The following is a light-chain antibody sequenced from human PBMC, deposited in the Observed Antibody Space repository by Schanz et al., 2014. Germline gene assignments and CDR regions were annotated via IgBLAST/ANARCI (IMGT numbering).Light chain of an antibody. CDR1: QSVSTK. V-gene: IGKV3-15*01. J-gene: IGKJ3*01. Sequence: EIVMTQSPATLSVSPGERASLSCRTSQSVSTKLAWYQQKLGQAPRLLIYGVSTRVSGIPDRFSGSGSGTEFTLTISGLQSEDFAVYYCQSYDNRPPLFTFGPGTKVDIK. CDR3: QSYDNRPPLFT. CDR2: GVS.